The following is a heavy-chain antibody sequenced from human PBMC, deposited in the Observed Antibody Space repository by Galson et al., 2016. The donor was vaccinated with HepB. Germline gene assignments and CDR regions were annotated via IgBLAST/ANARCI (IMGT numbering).Heavy chain of an antibody. D-gene: IGHD5-18*01. CDR2: TWYDGSKK. Sequence: SLRLSCAASGFTLSSYGMHWVRQAPGKGLEWVAHTWYDGSKKYYPDSVKGRFTISRDDSKNTLSLQMDSLRVEDTAVYYCARGRRGSGYGDYYHYGMDVWGRGTTVTVSS. CDR1: GFTLSSYG. V-gene: IGHV3-33*01. J-gene: IGHJ6*02. CDR3: ARGRRGSGYGDYYHYGMDV.